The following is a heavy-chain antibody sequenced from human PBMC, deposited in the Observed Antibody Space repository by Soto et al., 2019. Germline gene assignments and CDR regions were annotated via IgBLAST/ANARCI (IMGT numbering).Heavy chain of an antibody. CDR2: VYWNDDA. J-gene: IGHJ3*02. Sequence: SGPTLVNPTQTLTLTCTLSGISPSTSGVGLGWIRQTPGKALEWLALVYWNDDAHYSPSLRSRLTIAKDTSKNQAVLTMTNMDPVDTATYYCARGLASLPVFAFDIWGQGTVVTVSS. CDR3: ARGLASLPVFAFDI. CDR1: GISPSTSGVG. V-gene: IGHV2-5*01.